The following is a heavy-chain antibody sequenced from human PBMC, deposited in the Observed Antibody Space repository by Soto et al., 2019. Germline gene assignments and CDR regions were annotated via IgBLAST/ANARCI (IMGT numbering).Heavy chain of an antibody. Sequence: GGSLRLSCAASGFTVSSNYMSWVRQAPGKGLEWVSVIYSGGSTYYADSVKGRFTISRDNSKNTLYLQMNSLRAEDTAVYYCARDPVQTDYGRVWGVWGQGTTVTVSS. D-gene: IGHD4-17*01. CDR2: IYSGGST. J-gene: IGHJ6*02. CDR1: GFTVSSNY. CDR3: ARDPVQTDYGRVWGV. V-gene: IGHV3-53*01.